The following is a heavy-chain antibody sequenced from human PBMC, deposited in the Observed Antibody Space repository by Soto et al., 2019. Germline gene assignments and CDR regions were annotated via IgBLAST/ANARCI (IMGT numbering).Heavy chain of an antibody. CDR2: MFFTGST. V-gene: IGHV4-39*01. CDR1: GGSISSSSYY. CDR3: ARLRSSYAGSYYGGGFFDH. Sequence: SETLSLTCTVSGGSISSSSYYWGWIRQPPGKGPEWIGSMFFTGSTYYNPSLKSRVTMSADTSKSQFSLKLTSVTAADTAVYFCARLRSSYAGSYYGGGFFDHWGRGAPVTVSS. J-gene: IGHJ4*02. D-gene: IGHD4-4*01.